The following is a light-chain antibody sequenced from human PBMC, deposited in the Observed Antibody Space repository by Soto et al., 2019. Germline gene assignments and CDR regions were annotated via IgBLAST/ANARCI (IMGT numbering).Light chain of an antibody. V-gene: IGLV2-14*01. J-gene: IGLJ1*01. CDR1: RTDIGGYNY. CDR3: SSYTSRSTLV. CDR2: EVT. Sequence: QSALTQPASVSGSLGQSITISCTGTRTDIGGYNYVSWYQQYPGKAPKLVICEVTSRPSGISDRFSGSKSGNTASLTISGLQAEDEADYYCSSYTSRSTLVFGTGTKVTVL.